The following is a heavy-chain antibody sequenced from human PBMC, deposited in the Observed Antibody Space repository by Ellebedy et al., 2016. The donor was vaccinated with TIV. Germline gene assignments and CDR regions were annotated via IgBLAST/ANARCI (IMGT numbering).Heavy chain of an antibody. CDR2: IYPGDSDT. J-gene: IGHJ6*02. CDR1: GYSFSSYW. V-gene: IGHV5-51*01. Sequence: GESLKISCKGSGYSFSSYWIGWVRQMPGKGLEWMGIIYPGDSDTRYSPSFQGQVTISADKSISTAYLQWSSLKASDTAMYYCGRHSGHPYFYHGMDVWGQGTTVTVSS. CDR3: GRHSGHPYFYHGMDV. D-gene: IGHD5-12*01.